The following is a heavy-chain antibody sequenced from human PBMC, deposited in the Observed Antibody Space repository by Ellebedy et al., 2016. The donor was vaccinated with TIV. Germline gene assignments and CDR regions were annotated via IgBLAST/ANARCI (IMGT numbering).Heavy chain of an antibody. V-gene: IGHV1-46*01. D-gene: IGHD5-12*01. CDR2: INPSGGST. J-gene: IGHJ4*02. CDR3: ARYRLGEGSGYEFLDY. Sequence: ASVKVSCKASGYTFTSYYMHWVRQAPGQGLEWMGMINPSGGSTSYAQKFQGRVTMTRDTSTSTVYMELSSLRSDDTAVYYCARYRLGEGSGYEFLDYWGQGTLVTVSS. CDR1: GYTFTSYY.